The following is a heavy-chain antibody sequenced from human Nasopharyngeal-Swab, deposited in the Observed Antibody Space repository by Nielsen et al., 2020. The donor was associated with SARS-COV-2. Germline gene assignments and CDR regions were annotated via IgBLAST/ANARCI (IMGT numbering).Heavy chain of an antibody. Sequence: GGSLRLSCAASGFTFSSYSMNWVRQAPGKGLEWVSSVSSTSSYIYYADSLKGRFTISRDNAKNSLYLQMNSLRAEDTAVYYCARGGYSSAEFLDYWGQGTLVTVSS. CDR1: GFTFSSYS. J-gene: IGHJ4*02. CDR2: VSSTSSYI. V-gene: IGHV3-21*04. CDR3: ARGGYSSAEFLDY. D-gene: IGHD6-19*01.